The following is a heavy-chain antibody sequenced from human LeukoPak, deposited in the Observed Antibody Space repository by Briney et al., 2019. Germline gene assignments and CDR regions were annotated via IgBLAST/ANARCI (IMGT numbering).Heavy chain of an antibody. V-gene: IGHV1-8*03. CDR2: MNPNSGNT. D-gene: IGHD3-9*01. J-gene: IGHJ4*02. CDR1: GYTFTSYD. Sequence: ASVKVSCKASGYTFTSYDINWVRQATGQGLEWMGWMNPNSGNTGYAQKFQGRVTITRNTSISTAYMELSSLRSEDTAVYYCARGLEAYYDILTGYLYWGQGTLVTVSS. CDR3: ARGLEAYYDILTGYLY.